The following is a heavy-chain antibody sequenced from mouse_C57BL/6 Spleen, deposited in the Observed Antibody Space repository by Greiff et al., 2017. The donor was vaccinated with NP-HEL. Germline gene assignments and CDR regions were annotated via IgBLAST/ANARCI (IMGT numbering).Heavy chain of an antibody. Sequence: QVQLQQPGAELVKPGASVKLSCKASGYTFTSYWMQWVKQRPGQGLEWIGEIDPSDSYTNYNQKFKGKATLTVDTSSSTAYMQLSSLTSEDSAVYYCARPNNAMDYWGQGTSVTVSS. CDR3: ARPNNAMDY. CDR1: GYTFTSYW. V-gene: IGHV1-50*01. D-gene: IGHD4-1*01. J-gene: IGHJ4*01. CDR2: IDPSDSYT.